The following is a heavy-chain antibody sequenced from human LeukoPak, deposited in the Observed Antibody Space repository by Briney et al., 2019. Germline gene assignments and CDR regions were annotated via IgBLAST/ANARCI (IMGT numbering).Heavy chain of an antibody. CDR2: IYYSGCT. Sequence: SETLSLTYTVSGGSISSYYWSWIRHPPGKRLEWIGSIYYSGCTYYNPALKSRVTISVDTFKNQFSLMLSSVTASDTSVYYCARRAIAAAGTTTGEIDYRGQGTLVTVSS. CDR1: GGSISSYY. CDR3: ARRAIAAAGTTTGEIDY. D-gene: IGHD6-13*01. J-gene: IGHJ4*02. V-gene: IGHV4-59*05.